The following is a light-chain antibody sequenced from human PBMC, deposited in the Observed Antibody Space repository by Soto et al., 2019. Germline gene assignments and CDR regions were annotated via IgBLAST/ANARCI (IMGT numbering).Light chain of an antibody. Sequence: QAVVTQPPSASGTPGQRVTISCSGSSSNIGRNTVNWYQQLPGTAPKLLIHSISQRPSGVPDRFSGSKSGTSASLAISGLQSEDEADYYCAAWDDSLHDYLFGTGTKLTVL. CDR1: SSNIGRNT. CDR3: AAWDDSLHDYL. CDR2: SIS. V-gene: IGLV1-44*01. J-gene: IGLJ1*01.